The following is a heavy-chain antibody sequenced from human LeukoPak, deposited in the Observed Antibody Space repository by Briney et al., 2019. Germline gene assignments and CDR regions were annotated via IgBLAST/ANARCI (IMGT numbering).Heavy chain of an antibody. Sequence: GGSLRLSCAASGFTFSSYAMSWVRQAPGKGLEWVSAISGSGGSTYYADSVKGRFTISRDNSKNTLYLQMNSLRAEDTAVYYCARVRAVTGGFDHWGQGTLVTVSS. CDR2: ISGSGGST. CDR3: ARVRAVTGGFDH. D-gene: IGHD6-19*01. J-gene: IGHJ4*02. CDR1: GFTFSSYA. V-gene: IGHV3-23*01.